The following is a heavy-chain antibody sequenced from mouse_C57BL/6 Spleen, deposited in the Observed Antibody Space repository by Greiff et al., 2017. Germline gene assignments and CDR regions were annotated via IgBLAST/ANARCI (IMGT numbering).Heavy chain of an antibody. CDR1: GYTFTSYG. V-gene: IGHV1-81*01. Sequence: VQLQQSGAELARPGASVKLSCKASGYTFTSYGISWVKQRTGQGLEWIGEIYPRSGNTYYNEKFKGKATLTADKSSSTAYMELRSLTSEDSAVYFCARRGVTTVVAKNAMDYWGQGTSVTVSS. D-gene: IGHD1-1*01. CDR3: ARRGVTTVVAKNAMDY. J-gene: IGHJ4*01. CDR2: IYPRSGNT.